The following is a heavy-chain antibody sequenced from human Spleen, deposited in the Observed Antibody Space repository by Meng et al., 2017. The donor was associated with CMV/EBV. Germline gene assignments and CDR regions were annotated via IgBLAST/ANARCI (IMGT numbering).Heavy chain of an antibody. CDR2: IKHDGSEK. J-gene: IGHJ6*02. CDR1: GFTFTSYW. V-gene: IGHV3-7*01. D-gene: IGHD3-10*01. Sequence: GESLKISCATSGFTFTSYWMSWVRQAPGKGLEWVANIKHDGSEKYYVDSVKGRFTISRDNAKNSLYLQMNSLRAEDTAVYYCARGEERITIYYYYYYGMDVWGQGTTVTVSS. CDR3: ARGEERITIYYYYYYGMDV.